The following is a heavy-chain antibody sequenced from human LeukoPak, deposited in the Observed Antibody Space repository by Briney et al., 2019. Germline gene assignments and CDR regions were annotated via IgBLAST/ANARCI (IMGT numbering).Heavy chain of an antibody. D-gene: IGHD3-3*01. CDR3: ARHGPTGIVVRYLEWLLGYFDH. CDR2: IYYSGST. J-gene: IGHJ4*02. Sequence: SETLSLTCTVSGGSISSSSYYWGWIRQPPGKGLEWIGSIYYSGSTYYNPPLKSRVTISGDTSKNQCSLKLSSVTAADTALYYWARHGPTGIVVRYLEWLLGYFDHWGQGTLVTVSS. V-gene: IGHV4-39*01. CDR1: GGSISSSSYY.